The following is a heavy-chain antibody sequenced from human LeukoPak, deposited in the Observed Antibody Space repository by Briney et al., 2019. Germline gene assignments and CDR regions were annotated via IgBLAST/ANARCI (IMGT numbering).Heavy chain of an antibody. J-gene: IGHJ5*02. CDR2: IYYSGST. D-gene: IGHD3-22*01. V-gene: IGHV4-31*03. Sequence: PSETLSLTCTVSGGSISSGGNYWSWIRQHPGKGLEWIGYIYYSGSTYYNPPLKSRVTISVDTSKNQFSLKLSSVTAANTAVYYCARDTYDSSDYPSPGWFDPWGQGTLVTVSS. CDR3: ARDTYDSSDYPSPGWFDP. CDR1: GGSISSGGNY.